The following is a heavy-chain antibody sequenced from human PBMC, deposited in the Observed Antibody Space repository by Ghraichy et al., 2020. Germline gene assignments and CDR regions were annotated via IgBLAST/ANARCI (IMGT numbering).Heavy chain of an antibody. Sequence: GGSLRLSCVATGFTFSSYSMNWVHQAPGKELEWVSYIGSCGSSSYYADSVKGRFTISRDNAKNSVYLDMNSLRAEDTALYYCVRDGCSGRTCTFYNWGQGALVTVST. V-gene: IGHV3-48*04. J-gene: IGHJ4*02. CDR2: IGSCGSSS. CDR1: GFTFSSYS. CDR3: VRDGCSGRTCTFYN. D-gene: IGHD2-15*01.